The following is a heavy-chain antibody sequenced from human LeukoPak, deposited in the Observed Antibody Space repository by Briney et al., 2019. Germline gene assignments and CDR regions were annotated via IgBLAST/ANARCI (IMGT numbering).Heavy chain of an antibody. Sequence: SETLSLTCTVSGGSIRSDYWSWIRRPPGKGLEWIGYIYYNGNTNYSPSLKSRVTMSVDTSKNLFSLKVSSVTAADTAVYYCARGRSNYYGMDVWGQGTTVTVSS. J-gene: IGHJ6*02. CDR3: ARGRSNYYGMDV. V-gene: IGHV4-59*01. CDR1: GGSIRSDY. D-gene: IGHD1-26*01. CDR2: IYYNGNT.